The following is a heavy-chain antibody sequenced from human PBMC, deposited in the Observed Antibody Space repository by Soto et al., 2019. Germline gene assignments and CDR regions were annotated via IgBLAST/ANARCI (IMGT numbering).Heavy chain of an antibody. CDR3: ARVYVIVAAGTVDV. CDR1: GFTFSAYY. J-gene: IGHJ6*02. CDR2: IGGSGSST. D-gene: IGHD6-13*01. V-gene: IGHV3-11*05. Sequence: ESEGGLVKPGGSLRLSCAASGFTFSAYYMTWIRQAPGRGLEWLSYIGGSGSSTNYADSVKGRFTISRDNAQNSLYLQMNSLRADGTAVYYSARVYVIVAAGTVDVWGQGTTVTVSS.